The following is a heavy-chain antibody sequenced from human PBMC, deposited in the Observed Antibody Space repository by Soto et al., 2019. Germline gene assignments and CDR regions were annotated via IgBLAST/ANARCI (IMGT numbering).Heavy chain of an antibody. CDR1: GFTFSSYG. CDR3: ASLLLWFGELLSDPGAFDI. V-gene: IGHV3-33*01. Sequence: QVQLVESGGGVVQPGRSLRLSCAASGFTFSSYGMHWVRQAPGKGLEWVAGIWYDGSNKYYADSVKGRFTITRDNSKNTLYLQMNSLRAEDTAVYYCASLLLWFGELLSDPGAFDIWGQGTMVTVSS. CDR2: IWYDGSNK. J-gene: IGHJ3*02. D-gene: IGHD3-10*01.